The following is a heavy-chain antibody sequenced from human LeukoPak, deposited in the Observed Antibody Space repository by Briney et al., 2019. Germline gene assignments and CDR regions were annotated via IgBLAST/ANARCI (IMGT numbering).Heavy chain of an antibody. CDR2: ISAYNGNT. Sequence: ASVKVSCKASGYTFTSYGINWVRQAPGQGLEWMGWISAYNGNTNYAQKLQGRVTMTTDTSTSAAYMELRSLRSDDTAVYYCARYEWELRYFDYWGQGTLVTVSS. V-gene: IGHV1-18*01. CDR3: ARYEWELRYFDY. CDR1: GYTFTSYG. J-gene: IGHJ4*02. D-gene: IGHD1-26*01.